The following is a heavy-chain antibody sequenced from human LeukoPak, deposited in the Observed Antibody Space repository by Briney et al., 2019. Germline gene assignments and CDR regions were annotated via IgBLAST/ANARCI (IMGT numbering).Heavy chain of an antibody. Sequence: SETLSLTCTVSGGSISSGSYYWSWIRQPAGKGLEWIGRIYTSGSTNYNPSLKSRVTISVDTSNNQFSLKLSSVTAADTAVYYCARARTTRAYNWFDPWGQGTLVTVSS. CDR3: ARARTTRAYNWFDP. D-gene: IGHD1-1*01. CDR2: IYTSGST. J-gene: IGHJ5*02. V-gene: IGHV4-61*02. CDR1: GGSISSGSYY.